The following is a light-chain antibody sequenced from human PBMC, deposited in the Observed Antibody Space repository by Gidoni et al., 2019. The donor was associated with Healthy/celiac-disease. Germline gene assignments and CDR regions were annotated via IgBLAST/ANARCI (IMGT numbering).Light chain of an antibody. CDR1: LGISSA. J-gene: IGKJ4*01. V-gene: IGKV1-13*02. CDR3: QQFNSYPLT. CDR2: DAS. Sequence: ATQLTQSPSSLSESVGDRVTITCRARLGISSALAWYQQKPGKAPKLLIDDASSLESGVPSRFSGSGSGTDFTLTISSLQPEDFATYYCQQFNSYPLTFGGGTKVEIK.